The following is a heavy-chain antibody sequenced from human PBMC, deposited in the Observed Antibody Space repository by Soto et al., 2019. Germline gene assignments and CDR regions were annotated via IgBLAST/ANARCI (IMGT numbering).Heavy chain of an antibody. J-gene: IGHJ6*02. CDR2: IYHTGTT. D-gene: IGHD3-10*01. CDR3: AREARGVISGMDV. CDR1: GDSISNGYY. V-gene: IGHV4-38-2*02. Sequence: LSLTCAVSGDSISNGYYLACIRQPPGKGLEWVASIYHTGTTYYNPSLTSRVTISVDTSKNQFSLRLSSVTAADTAVYYCAREARGVISGMDVWGQGTTVTVSS.